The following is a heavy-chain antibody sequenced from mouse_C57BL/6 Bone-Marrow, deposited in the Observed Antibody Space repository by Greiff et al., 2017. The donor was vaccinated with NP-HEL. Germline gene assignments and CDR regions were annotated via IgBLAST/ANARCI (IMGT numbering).Heavy chain of an antibody. Sequence: VQLQQSGPELVKPGASVKISCKASGYAFSSSWMNWVKQRPGKGLEWIGRIYPGDGDTNYNGKFKGKATLTADKSSSTAYMQLSSLTSEDSAVYFCARDYYGSREDWYFDVWGTGTTVTVSS. CDR2: IYPGDGDT. J-gene: IGHJ1*03. V-gene: IGHV1-82*01. CDR1: GYAFSSSW. CDR3: ARDYYGSREDWYFDV. D-gene: IGHD1-1*01.